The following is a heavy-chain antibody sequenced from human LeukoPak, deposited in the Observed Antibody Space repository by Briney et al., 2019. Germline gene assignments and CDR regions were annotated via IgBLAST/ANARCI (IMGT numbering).Heavy chain of an antibody. CDR3: ARGHPWNRVAATLGSRYSMDV. CDR2: IDPNSGGT. V-gene: IGHV1-2*02. J-gene: IGHJ6*03. CDR1: GYTFTDYY. D-gene: IGHD2-15*01. Sequence: ASVKVSCKASGYTFTDYYIHWVRQAPGQGLEWMGWIDPNSGGTHYAQKFQGRVTMTRDTSISTAYMELSRLRSDDTAVYYCARGHPWNRVAATLGSRYSMDVWGKGTTVTISS.